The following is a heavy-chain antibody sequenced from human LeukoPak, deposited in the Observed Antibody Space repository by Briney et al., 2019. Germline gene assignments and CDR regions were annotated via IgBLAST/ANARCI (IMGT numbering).Heavy chain of an antibody. D-gene: IGHD1-1*01. Sequence: GGSLRLSCAASGFTFSSYGMHWVRQAPGKGLEWVAFIRYDSNKNYYRESVKGRFTISRDNSKNTLYLQMNGLRAEDTAVYFCAKDKDPWKSTSISDFDYWGQGTLVTVPS. V-gene: IGHV3-30*02. CDR2: IRYDSNKN. J-gene: IGHJ4*02. CDR3: AKDKDPWKSTSISDFDY. CDR1: GFTFSSYG.